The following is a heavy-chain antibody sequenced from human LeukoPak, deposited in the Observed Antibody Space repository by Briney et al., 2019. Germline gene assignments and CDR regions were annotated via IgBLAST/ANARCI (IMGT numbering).Heavy chain of an antibody. CDR2: IWYDGSNK. CDR1: GFTFSSYG. D-gene: IGHD3-16*01. V-gene: IGHV3-33*01. J-gene: IGHJ4*02. Sequence: PGGSLRLSCAASGFTFSSYGMHWVRQAPGKGLEWVAVIWYDGSNKYYADSVKGRFTISRDISKNTLYLQMNSLRAEDTAVYYCARERYVKYYFDHWGQGTLVTVSS. CDR3: ARERYVKYYFDH.